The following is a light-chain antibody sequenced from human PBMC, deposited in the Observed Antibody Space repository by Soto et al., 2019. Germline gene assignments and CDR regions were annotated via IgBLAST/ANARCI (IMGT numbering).Light chain of an antibody. J-gene: IGLJ1*01. CDR2: EVS. CDR3: SSYTSTSTLYV. CDR1: SSDVGSYNY. V-gene: IGLV2-14*01. Sequence: QSVLTQPASVSGSPGQSITISCTGTSSDVGSYNYVSWYQQHPGKAPKLMIYEVSNRPSGVSNRFSGSKSGNTASLTISGLQAEDEADYYCSSYTSTSTLYVFGRGTKVTVL.